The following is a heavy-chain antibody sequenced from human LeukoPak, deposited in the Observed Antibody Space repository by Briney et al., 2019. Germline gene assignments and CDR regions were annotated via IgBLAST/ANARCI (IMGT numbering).Heavy chain of an antibody. CDR2: IKSKTDGGTT. D-gene: IGHD4-17*01. CDR3: TTDEGYDYGDLFFDY. V-gene: IGHV3-15*01. CDR1: GFSLSAYW. J-gene: IGHJ4*02. Sequence: GGSLRLSCAASGFSLSAYWMTWIRQAPGKGLEWVGRIKSKTDGGTTDYAAPVKGRFTISRDDSKNTLYLQMNSLKTEDTAVYYCTTDEGYDYGDLFFDYWGQGTLVTVSS.